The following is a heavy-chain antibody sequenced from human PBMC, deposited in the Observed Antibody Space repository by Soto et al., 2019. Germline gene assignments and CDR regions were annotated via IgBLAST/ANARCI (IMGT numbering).Heavy chain of an antibody. J-gene: IGHJ6*02. CDR1: GYTFIRYG. CDR2: ISPYNDYT. V-gene: IGHV1-18*01. Sequence: ASVKVSCKASGYTFIRYGITWVRQAPGQGLEWMGWISPYNDYTIYAQKLQGRVTMTTDTSTRTTYMELNSLKTEDTAVYYCSQESSSGDYTPFYYHGMDVWGQGTTVTVSS. CDR3: SQESSSGDYTPFYYHGMDV. D-gene: IGHD3-3*01.